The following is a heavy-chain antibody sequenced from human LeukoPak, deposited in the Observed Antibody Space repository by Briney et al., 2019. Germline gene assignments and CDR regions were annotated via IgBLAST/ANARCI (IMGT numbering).Heavy chain of an antibody. V-gene: IGHV4-31*03. J-gene: IGHJ5*02. D-gene: IGHD3-22*01. CDR3: ARGPRQPYYDSSGYLP. CDR1: GGSISSGGYY. CDR2: IYYSGST. Sequence: SETLSLTCTVSGGSISSGGYYWSWIRQHPGKGLEWIGYIYYSGSTYYNPSLKSRVTISVDTSKNQFSLKLSSVTAADTAVYYCARGPRQPYYDSSGYLPWGQGTLVTVSS.